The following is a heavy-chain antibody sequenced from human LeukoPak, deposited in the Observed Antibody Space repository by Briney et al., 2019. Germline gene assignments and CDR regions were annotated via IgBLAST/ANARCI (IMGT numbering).Heavy chain of an antibody. Sequence: GESLKISCTFSGDSAAFKWIAWVRQMPGKGLELMGIINPGDSEIRYSPSFQGQVTISVDKSISTAYLQWSSLKASDTAMYYCSRQGCTTTSCHTIDSWGQGTLVTVSS. CDR1: GDSAAFKW. J-gene: IGHJ4*02. CDR3: SRQGCTTTSCHTIDS. V-gene: IGHV5-51*01. CDR2: INPGDSEI. D-gene: IGHD2-2*02.